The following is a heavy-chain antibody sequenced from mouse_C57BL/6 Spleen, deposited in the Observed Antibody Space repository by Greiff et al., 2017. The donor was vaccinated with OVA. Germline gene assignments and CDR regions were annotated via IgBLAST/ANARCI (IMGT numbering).Heavy chain of an antibody. D-gene: IGHD2-10*02. CDR3: AREEYL. V-gene: IGHV1-26*01. CDR2: INPNNGGT. J-gene: IGHJ3*01. Sequence: VQLQQSGPELVKPGASVKISCKASGYTFTDYYMNWVKQSHGKSLEWIGDINPNNGGTSYNQKFKGKATLTVDKSSSTAYMELRSLTSEDSAVYYCAREEYLWGQGTLVTVSA. CDR1: GYTFTDYY.